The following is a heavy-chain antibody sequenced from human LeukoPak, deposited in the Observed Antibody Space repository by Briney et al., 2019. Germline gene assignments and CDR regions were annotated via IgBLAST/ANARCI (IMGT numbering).Heavy chain of an antibody. J-gene: IGHJ4*02. CDR3: AKDSRAALYYYDSSGYYSR. CDR2: ISGSGGTT. Sequence: EGSLRLSCAASGFTFSSYAMSWVRQAPGKGLEWVSAISGSGGTTYYADSVKGRFTISRDNSKNTLYLQMNSLRAEDTAVYYCAKDSRAALYYYDSSGYYSRWGQGTLVTVSS. D-gene: IGHD3-22*01. CDR1: GFTFSSYA. V-gene: IGHV3-23*01.